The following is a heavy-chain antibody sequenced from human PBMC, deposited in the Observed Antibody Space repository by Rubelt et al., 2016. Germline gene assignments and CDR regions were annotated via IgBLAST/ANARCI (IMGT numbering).Heavy chain of an antibody. CDR3: AKTQGWFGELSSGWFDP. D-gene: IGHD3-10*01. J-gene: IGHJ5*02. V-gene: IGHV3-9*01. Sequence: GGGLVKPGGSLRLSCAASGFTFSSYAMGWVRQAPGKGLEWVSGISWNSGSIGYVDSVKGRFTISRDNAKNSLYLQMNSLRAEDTALYYCAKTQGWFGELSSGWFDPWGQGTLVTVSS. CDR2: ISWNSGSI. CDR1: GFTFSSYA.